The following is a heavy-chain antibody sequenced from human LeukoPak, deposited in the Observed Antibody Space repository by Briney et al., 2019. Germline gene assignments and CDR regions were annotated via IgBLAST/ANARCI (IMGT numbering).Heavy chain of an antibody. CDR2: IDPSDSYT. CDR1: GNSFTSYW. J-gene: IGHJ5*02. V-gene: IGHV5-10-1*01. D-gene: IGHD3-16*01. Sequence: HGESLKISCKGSGNSFTSYWISWVRQMPGKGLEWMGKIDPSDSYTSYSPSFQGHVTISADKSISTAYLQWSSLKASDNAMYYCARLLTPDWFDPWGQGTLVTVSS. CDR3: ARLLTPDWFDP.